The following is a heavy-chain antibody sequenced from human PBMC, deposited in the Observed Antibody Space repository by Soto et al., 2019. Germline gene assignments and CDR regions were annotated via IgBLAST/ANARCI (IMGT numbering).Heavy chain of an antibody. J-gene: IGHJ3*02. CDR3: ARPQTDFWSGYFAFDI. D-gene: IGHD3-3*01. CDR1: GYTFTSYD. V-gene: IGHV1-8*01. CDR2: MNPNSGNT. Sequence: ASVKVSCKASGYTFTSYDINWVRQATGQGLEWMGWMNPNSGNTGYAQKFQGRVTMTRNTSISTAYMELSSLRSEDTAVYYCARPQTDFWSGYFAFDIWGQGTMVTVS.